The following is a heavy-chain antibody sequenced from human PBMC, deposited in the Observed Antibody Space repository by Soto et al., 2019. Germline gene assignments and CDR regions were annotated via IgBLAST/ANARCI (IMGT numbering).Heavy chain of an antibody. V-gene: IGHV3-66*01. Sequence: EVQLVESGGGVVQPGGSLRLSCAASGFAVSSKYMSWVRQPPGREPEWVALFNNVGSIYYSESVKGRFTISRDSSKNTLDLQLNSLRAEDTAVYYCVRDDVYCGGGCCFGVPMDVWGKGTTVTVSS. CDR2: FNNVGSI. CDR1: GFAVSSKY. D-gene: IGHD2-21*01. CDR3: VRDDVYCGGGCCFGVPMDV. J-gene: IGHJ6*03.